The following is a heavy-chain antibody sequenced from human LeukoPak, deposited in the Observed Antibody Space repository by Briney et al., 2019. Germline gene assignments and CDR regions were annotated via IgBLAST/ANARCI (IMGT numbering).Heavy chain of an antibody. CDR3: ARELAGHYYGSGSSFDY. CDR1: GFTFEDHA. CDR2: IYGSGGST. D-gene: IGHD3-10*01. V-gene: IGHV3-20*04. Sequence: GGSLRLSCAASGFTFEDHAMSWVRHVPGKGLEWVSGIYGSGGSTGYADSVKGRFTISRDNAKNSLYLQMNSLRAEDTAVYYCARELAGHYYGSGSSFDYWGQGTLVTVSS. J-gene: IGHJ4*02.